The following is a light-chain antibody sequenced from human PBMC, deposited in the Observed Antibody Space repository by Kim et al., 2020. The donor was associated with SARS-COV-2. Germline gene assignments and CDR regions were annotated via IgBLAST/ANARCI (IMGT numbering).Light chain of an antibody. J-gene: IGLJ3*02. CDR1: ELGDKY. Sequence: QGQTANITCSGNELGDKYVCWYQQKPGQSPVLVIYQDNKWPSGIPERFSGANSGDTATLTISGTQALDEADYYCQAWDSRTSTWVFGGGTKLTVL. V-gene: IGLV3-1*01. CDR2: QDN. CDR3: QAWDSRTSTWV.